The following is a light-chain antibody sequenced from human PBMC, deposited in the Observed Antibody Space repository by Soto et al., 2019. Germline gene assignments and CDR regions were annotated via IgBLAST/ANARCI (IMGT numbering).Light chain of an antibody. V-gene: IGLV1-44*01. CDR1: RSNIGSNP. CDR3: AAWDDSLYGRV. Sequence: SVLTQPPSASGTPGQRVTISCSGSRSNIGSNPVNWYQQLPGTAPKLLIDSNNQRPSGVPDRFSGSRSGTSASLAISGLQSEAEADYYCAAWDDSLYGRVFGTGTKLTVL. CDR2: SNN. J-gene: IGLJ1*01.